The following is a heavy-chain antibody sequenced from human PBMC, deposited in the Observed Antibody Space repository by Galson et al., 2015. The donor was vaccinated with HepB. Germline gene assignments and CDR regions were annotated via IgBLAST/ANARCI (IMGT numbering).Heavy chain of an antibody. V-gene: IGHV3-48*03. Sequence: SLRLSCAASGFTFSTYDMNWVRQAPGKGLEWVSYISTSGSTIYYADSVKGRFTISRDNAKNSLYLQMNSLRAEDTAVYYCAREGPFSSGDFDFYYGMDVWGQGTTVTVSS. D-gene: IGHD6-19*01. CDR2: ISTSGSTI. CDR1: GFTFSTYD. J-gene: IGHJ6*02. CDR3: AREGPFSSGDFDFYYGMDV.